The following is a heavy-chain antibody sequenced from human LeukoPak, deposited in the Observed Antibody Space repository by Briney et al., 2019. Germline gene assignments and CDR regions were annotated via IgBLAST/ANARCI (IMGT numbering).Heavy chain of an antibody. D-gene: IGHD6-13*01. J-gene: IGHJ4*02. V-gene: IGHV3-21*01. CDR3: ARVPGPIPNSSKDY. Sequence: PGGSLRLSCAASGFTFSSYSMNWVRQAPGKGLEWVSSISSSSSYIYYAGSVKGRFTISRDNAKNSLYLQMNSLRAEDTAVYYCARVPGPIPNSSKDYWGQGTLVTVSS. CDR2: ISSSSSYI. CDR1: GFTFSSYS.